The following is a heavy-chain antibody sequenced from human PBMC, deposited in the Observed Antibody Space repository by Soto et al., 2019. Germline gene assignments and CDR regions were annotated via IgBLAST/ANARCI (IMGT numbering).Heavy chain of an antibody. D-gene: IGHD5-18*01. J-gene: IGHJ4*02. V-gene: IGHV3-73*02. Sequence: EVELVESGGGLVQPGGSLKLSCAASGFSLSGSFIHWVRQASGKGPEWVGRIASRAHNYATAYGTSVQGMFTVSRDDSLNSASLNMHFLKTEDTPVYFCTRLIDTVFYKFDYWCRRILVNVSA. CDR2: IASRAHNYAT. CDR1: GFSLSGSF. CDR3: TRLIDTVFYKFDY.